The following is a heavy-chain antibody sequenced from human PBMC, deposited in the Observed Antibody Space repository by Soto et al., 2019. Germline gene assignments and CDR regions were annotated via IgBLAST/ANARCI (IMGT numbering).Heavy chain of an antibody. Sequence: QVQLVQSGAEVKKPGASVKVSCKASGYTFTSYGISWVRQAPGQGLEWMGWISAYNGNTNYAQKLQGRVTMTTVTSASTAYMELRRLRYNDTAVYYCARSGYSSGWVDYWGQGTLVTVSS. CDR3: ARSGYSSGWVDY. D-gene: IGHD6-19*01. CDR1: GYTFTSYG. CDR2: ISAYNGNT. J-gene: IGHJ4*02. V-gene: IGHV1-18*01.